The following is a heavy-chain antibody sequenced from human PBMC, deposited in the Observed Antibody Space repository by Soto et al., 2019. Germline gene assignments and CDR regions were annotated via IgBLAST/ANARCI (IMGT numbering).Heavy chain of an antibody. Sequence: ASVKVSCKASGYTFATYGISWVRQAPGQGLEWMGWISSNNGNTKYAQKLQGRVTMTTDTSTSTAYMELRSLRSDDTAVYYCARDWNCSSTRCQNCFDPWGQGTLVTVSS. J-gene: IGHJ5*02. CDR2: ISSNNGNT. V-gene: IGHV1-18*01. D-gene: IGHD2-2*01. CDR3: ARDWNCSSTRCQNCFDP. CDR1: GYTFATYG.